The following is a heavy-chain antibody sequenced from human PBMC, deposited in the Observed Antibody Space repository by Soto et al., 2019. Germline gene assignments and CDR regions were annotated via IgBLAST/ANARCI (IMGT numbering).Heavy chain of an antibody. CDR1: GFTFSYYA. CDR3: ARRPVTYYFDY. J-gene: IGHJ4*02. CDR2: IWYDGSNK. V-gene: IGHV3-30*19. Sequence: PGGSLRLSCAASGFTFSYYAMHWVRQTPGKGLEWVAVIWYDGSNKYYADSVKGRFTISRDNSKNTLYLQMDSLRAEDTAVYFCARRPVTYYFDYWGQGTLVTVSS. D-gene: IGHD4-17*01.